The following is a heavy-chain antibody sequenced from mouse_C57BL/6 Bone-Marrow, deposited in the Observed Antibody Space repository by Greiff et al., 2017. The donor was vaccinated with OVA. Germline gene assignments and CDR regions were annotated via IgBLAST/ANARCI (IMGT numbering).Heavy chain of an antibody. V-gene: IGHV14-4*01. CDR2: IDPENGDT. CDR1: GFNIKDDY. J-gene: IGHJ3*01. CDR3: TTYVVTTYAWFAD. D-gene: IGHD2-2*01. Sequence: EVQLQQSGAELVRPGASVKLSCTASGFNIKDDYMHWVKQRPEQGLAWIGWIDPENGDTEYASKFQGKATIAADTSSNTAYLPLSSLTSEDTAVYYGTTYVVTTYAWFADWGQGTLVTVSA.